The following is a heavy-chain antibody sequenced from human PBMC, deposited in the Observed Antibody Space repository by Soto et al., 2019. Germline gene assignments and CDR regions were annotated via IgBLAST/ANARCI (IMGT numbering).Heavy chain of an antibody. CDR2: ISRCGGSA. V-gene: IGHV3-23*01. Sequence: EVQLLESGGGVVQPGGSLRPSCVASGFNFKKFAMAWVRQAAGEGLEWVSGISRCGGSASYADSVKGRFSIARDDSKNTVSLQLNSLRVEDTAQYYCAKADGQQWLIPHLDNWGQGTLVTVS. D-gene: IGHD6-19*01. J-gene: IGHJ4*02. CDR1: GFNFKKFA. CDR3: AKADGQQWLIPHLDN.